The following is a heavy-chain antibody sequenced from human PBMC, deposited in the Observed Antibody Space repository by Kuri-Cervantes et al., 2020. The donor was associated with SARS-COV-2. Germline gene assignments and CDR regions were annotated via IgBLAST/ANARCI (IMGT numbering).Heavy chain of an antibody. CDR1: GGSVSRGSYY. V-gene: IGHV4-61*01. Sequence: ESLKISCTVSGGSVSRGSYYWSWIRQPPGKGLEWIGYIYYSGSANYNPSLKSRATISVDTAKNHFSLKLNSVTAADTAVYYCARGGLELQPGYFRHWGQGTLVTVSS. D-gene: IGHD1-7*01. CDR3: ARGGLELQPGYFRH. J-gene: IGHJ1*01. CDR2: IYYSGSA.